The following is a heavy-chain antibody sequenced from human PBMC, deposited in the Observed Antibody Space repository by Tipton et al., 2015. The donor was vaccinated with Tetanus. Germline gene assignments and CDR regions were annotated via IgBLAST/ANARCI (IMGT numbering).Heavy chain of an antibody. CDR3: VRVGGYYDISGYRVTYFDS. CDR2: IYYSGST. CDR1: GGSMNSGGYY. V-gene: IGHV4-31*03. J-gene: IGHJ4*02. D-gene: IGHD3-22*01. Sequence: TLSLTCTVSGGSMNSGGYYWSWIRQHPGKGLEWIGYIYYSGSTYYNPSLKSRVTISVDTSKNQFSLKLSSVTAADTAVYYCVRVGGYYDISGYRVTYFDSWGQGTLVTVSS.